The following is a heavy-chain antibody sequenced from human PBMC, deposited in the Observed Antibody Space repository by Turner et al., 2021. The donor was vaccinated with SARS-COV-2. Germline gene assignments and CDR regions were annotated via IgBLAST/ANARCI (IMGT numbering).Heavy chain of an antibody. CDR1: SGSISSSSSY. CDR3: ATEMTTVTLYYYYGMDV. D-gene: IGHD4-4*01. CDR2: SYYSGST. Sequence: QLQLQVSGTGLVKPSETLSLTCTVSSGSISSSSSYWGWNRQPPGKGLGWIGSSYYSGSTYYNASVKSRFTISVDTSKNQLILKLSSVTAADTAVYYCATEMTTVTLYYYYGMDVWGQGTTVTVSS. J-gene: IGHJ6*02. V-gene: IGHV4-39*01.